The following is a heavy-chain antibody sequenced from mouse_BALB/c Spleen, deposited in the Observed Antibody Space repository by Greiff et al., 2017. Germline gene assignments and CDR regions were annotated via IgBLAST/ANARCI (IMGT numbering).Heavy chain of an antibody. D-gene: IGHD2-4*01. CDR2: ISYSGST. J-gene: IGHJ3*01. CDR1: GYSITSDYA. CDR3: ARWGDYSAWFAY. Sequence: EVQLQESGPGLVKPSQSLSLTCTVTGYSITSDYAWNWIRQFPGNKLEWMGYISYSGSTSYNPSLKSRISITRDTSKNQFFLQLNSVTTEDTATYYCARWGDYSAWFAYWGQGTLVTVSA. V-gene: IGHV3-2*02.